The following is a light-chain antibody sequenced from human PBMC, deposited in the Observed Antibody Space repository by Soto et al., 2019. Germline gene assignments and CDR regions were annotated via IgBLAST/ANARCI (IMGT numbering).Light chain of an antibody. CDR2: EGS. CDR3: CSFALINTLV. V-gene: IGLV2-23*01. CDR1: SSDVGSYNL. Sequence: QSALTQPASVSGSPGQSITISCTGTSSDVGSYNLVSWYQQLPGKAPKLVIYEGSKRPSGVSDRVSGYKSGNTASLTISGLQAEDEADYYCCSFALINTLVFGGGTKLTVL. J-gene: IGLJ2*01.